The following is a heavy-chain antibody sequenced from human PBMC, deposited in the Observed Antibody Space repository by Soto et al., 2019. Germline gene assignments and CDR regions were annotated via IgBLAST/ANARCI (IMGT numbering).Heavy chain of an antibody. Sequence: QVQLVESGGGVVQPGTSLGLSCLGSGFTFSSYSMYWVRQAPGKGLEWVAYISHHGSNQYYADSVKGRFTTSRDNSQNTLYLQMNSLTTEHTAVYYCAREGEYCSGGSCTYFNYWGQGTLVSVSS. V-gene: IGHV3-30-3*01. CDR1: GFTFSSYS. J-gene: IGHJ4*02. CDR3: AREGEYCSGGSCTYFNY. CDR2: ISHHGSNQ. D-gene: IGHD2-15*01.